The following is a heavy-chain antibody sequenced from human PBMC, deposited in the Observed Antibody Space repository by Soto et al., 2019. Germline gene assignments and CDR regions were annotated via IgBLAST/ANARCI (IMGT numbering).Heavy chain of an antibody. J-gene: IGHJ4*02. Sequence: SVKVSCKASGGTFSSHTISWVRQAPGQGLEWMGRIIPNLGIANYAQKFQGRVTITADTSTSTAYMELRSLRSDDTAVYYCARDSSGWHFDYWGQGALVTVSS. D-gene: IGHD6-19*01. CDR1: GGTFSSHT. CDR2: IIPNLGIA. CDR3: ARDSSGWHFDY. V-gene: IGHV1-69*04.